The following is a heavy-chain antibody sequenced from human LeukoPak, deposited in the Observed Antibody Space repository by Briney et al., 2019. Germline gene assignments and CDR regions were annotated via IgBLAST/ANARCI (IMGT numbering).Heavy chain of an antibody. V-gene: IGHV4-4*07. CDR1: GGSISSYY. CDR3: ARHVGFITMVRGVINNNWFDP. Sequence: SETLSLTCTVSGGSISSYYWSWIRQPAGKGLEWIGRTHTSGTTNYNPSLKSRVTMSVDTSKNQFSLKLTSVTAADTAVYYCARHVGFITMVRGVINNNWFDPWGQGTLVTVSS. J-gene: IGHJ5*02. CDR2: THTSGTT. D-gene: IGHD3-10*01.